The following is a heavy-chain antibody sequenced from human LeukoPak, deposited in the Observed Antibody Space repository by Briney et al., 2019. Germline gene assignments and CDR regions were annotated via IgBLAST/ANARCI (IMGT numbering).Heavy chain of an antibody. J-gene: IGHJ4*02. V-gene: IGHV4-39*01. CDR2: IYYSGNT. D-gene: IGHD2-2*01. Sequence: SETLSLTCTVSGGSISSSSYYWGWIRQPPGKGLEWFGSIYYSGNTYYNPSLKRRVTICVDTSKNQFSLRLSSVTAEDTAVYYCARVDCSSTSCYHFDYWGQGTPVTVSS. CDR3: ARVDCSSTSCYHFDY. CDR1: GGSISSSSYY.